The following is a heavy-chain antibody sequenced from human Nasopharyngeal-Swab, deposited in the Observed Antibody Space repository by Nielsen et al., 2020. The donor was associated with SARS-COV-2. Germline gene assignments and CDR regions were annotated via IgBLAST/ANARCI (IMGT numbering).Heavy chain of an antibody. Sequence: SETLSLTCSVSGGSISSSTYYWGWIRQPPGKALEYIGAIYRYGDTYYNPSLKSRVTISEDTSKNQFSLTLTSVTAADTAVYFCARLGVVIPAAISGPWGQGTLVAVSS. J-gene: IGHJ5*02. CDR3: ARLGVVIPAAISGP. V-gene: IGHV4-39*01. CDR1: GGSISSSTYY. D-gene: IGHD2-21*01. CDR2: IYRYGDT.